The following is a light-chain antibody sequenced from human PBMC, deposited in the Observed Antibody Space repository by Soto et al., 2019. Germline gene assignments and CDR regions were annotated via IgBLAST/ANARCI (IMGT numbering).Light chain of an antibody. CDR3: QQSYSTPPT. Sequence: DIQMTQSPSTLSGSVGDRVTITCRASQTISSWLVWYQQKPGKAPKLLIYKASTLKSGVPSRFSGSGSGTEFTLTISSLQPEDFATYYCQQSYSTPPTFGQGTRLEIK. CDR1: QTISSW. CDR2: KAS. V-gene: IGKV1-5*03. J-gene: IGKJ5*01.